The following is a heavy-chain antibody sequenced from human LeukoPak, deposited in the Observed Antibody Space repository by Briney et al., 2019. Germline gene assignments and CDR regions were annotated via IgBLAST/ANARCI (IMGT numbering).Heavy chain of an antibody. Sequence: WVRQPPGKGLEWIGSIFYSGTTYYNPSLKSRVTVSVDTSKNQFSLNLSSVTAADTAVYYCARGVAGSSGLLYYFDYWGQGALVIVSS. V-gene: IGHV4-39*01. CDR3: ARGVAGSSGLLYYFDY. J-gene: IGHJ4*02. D-gene: IGHD6-25*01. CDR2: IFYSGTT.